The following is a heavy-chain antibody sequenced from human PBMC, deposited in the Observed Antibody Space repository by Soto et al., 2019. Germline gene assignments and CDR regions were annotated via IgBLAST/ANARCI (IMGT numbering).Heavy chain of an antibody. J-gene: IGHJ6*02. CDR3: ARRGYSSPANYYFGMDV. V-gene: IGHV5-10-1*01. Sequence: GESLKISCKGSGYSFTSYWISWVRQMPGKGLEWMGRIDPSDSYTNYSPSFQGHVTISADKSISTAYLQWTSLKASDTAMYFCARRGYSSPANYYFGMDVWGQGTTVTVSS. CDR2: IDPSDSYT. CDR1: GYSFTSYW. D-gene: IGHD6-13*01.